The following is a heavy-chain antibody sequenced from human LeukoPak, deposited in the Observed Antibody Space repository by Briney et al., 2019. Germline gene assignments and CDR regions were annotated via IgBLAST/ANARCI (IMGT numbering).Heavy chain of an antibody. J-gene: IGHJ5*02. V-gene: IGHV4-39*01. Sequence: PSETLSLTCTVSGGSISSSSYYWGWIRQPPGKGLEWIGSIYYSGSTYHNPSLKSRVTISVDTSKNQFSLKLSSVTAADTAVYYCARPGWFDPWDQGTLVTVSS. CDR2: IYYSGST. CDR1: GGSISSSSYY. D-gene: IGHD3-10*01. CDR3: ARPGWFDP.